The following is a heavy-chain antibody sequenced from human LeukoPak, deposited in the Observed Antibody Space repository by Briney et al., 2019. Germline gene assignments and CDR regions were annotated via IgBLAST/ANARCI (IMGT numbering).Heavy chain of an antibody. CDR3: ARVGQQLAPYYYYYMDV. D-gene: IGHD6-13*01. CDR2: INWNGGST. V-gene: IGHV3-20*04. CDR1: GGSISSYY. Sequence: ETLSLTCTVSGGSISSYYWSWVRQAPGKGLEWVSGINWNGGSTGYADSVKGRFTISRDNAKNSLYLQMNSLRAEDTALYYCARVGQQLAPYYYYYMDVWGKGTTVTVSS. J-gene: IGHJ6*03.